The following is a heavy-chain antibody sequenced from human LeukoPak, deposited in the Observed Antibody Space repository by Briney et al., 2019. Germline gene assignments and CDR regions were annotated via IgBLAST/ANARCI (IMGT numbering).Heavy chain of an antibody. V-gene: IGHV1-2*02. CDR3: ARVSDRSIVVVPAALDY. J-gene: IGHJ4*02. D-gene: IGHD2-2*01. CDR2: INPNSGGT. CDR1: GYTFTGYY. Sequence: ASVKVSCKASGYTFTGYYMHWVRQAPGQGLEWMGWINPNSGGTNYAQKFQGRVTMTRDTSISTAYMELSRLRSDDTAVYYCARVSDRSIVVVPAALDYWGQGTLVTVSS.